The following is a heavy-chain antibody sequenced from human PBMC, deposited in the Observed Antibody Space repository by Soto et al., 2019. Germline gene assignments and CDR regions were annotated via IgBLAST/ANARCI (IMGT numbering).Heavy chain of an antibody. CDR2: IWYDGSNK. CDR3: ARPRSGMDV. CDR1: GFTFSSYG. Sequence: QVQLVESGGGVVQPGRSLRLSCAASGFTFSSYGMHWVRQAPGKRLEWVAVIWYDGSNKYYADSVKGRFTISRDNSKNTLYLQMNSLRAEDTAVYYCARPRSGMDVWGQGTTVTVSS. D-gene: IGHD3-10*01. V-gene: IGHV3-33*01. J-gene: IGHJ6*02.